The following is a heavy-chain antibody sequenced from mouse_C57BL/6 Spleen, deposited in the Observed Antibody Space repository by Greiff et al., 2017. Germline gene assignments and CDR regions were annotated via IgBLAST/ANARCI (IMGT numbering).Heavy chain of an antibody. J-gene: IGHJ3*01. CDR2: INPNNGGT. D-gene: IGHD4-1*01. CDR3: AREGPLTGPWFAY. Sequence: EVQLQQSGPELVKPGASVKISCKASGYTFTDYYMNWVKQSHGKSLEWIGDINPNNGGTSYNQKFKGKATLTVDKSSSTAYMELRSLTSEDSAVYYCAREGPLTGPWFAYWGQGTLVTVSA. CDR1: GYTFTDYY. V-gene: IGHV1-26*01.